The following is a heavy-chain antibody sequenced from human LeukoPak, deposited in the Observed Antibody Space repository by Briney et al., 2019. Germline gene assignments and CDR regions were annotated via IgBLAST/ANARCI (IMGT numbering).Heavy chain of an antibody. J-gene: IGHJ4*02. CDR2: IYSGGST. CDR3: ARGNYYSYYFDY. Sequence: SGGSLRLSCAASGFTVSSNYMSWVRQAPGKGLEWVSVIYSGGSTYYADSVKGRFTISRDNSKNTLYLQMNSLRAEDTAVYYCARGNYYSYYFDYWSQGTLVTVSS. V-gene: IGHV3-53*01. CDR1: GFTVSSNY. D-gene: IGHD3-22*01.